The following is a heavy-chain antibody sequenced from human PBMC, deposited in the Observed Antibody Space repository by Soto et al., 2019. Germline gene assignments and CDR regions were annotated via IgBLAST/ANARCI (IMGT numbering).Heavy chain of an antibody. J-gene: IGHJ4*02. Sequence: SVKVSCKASGGTFSSYAISWVRQAPGQGLEWMGGIIPIFGTANYAQKFQGRVTITADESTSTAYMELSSLRSEDTAVYYCASDRDSSSRLLDYWGQGTLVTVSS. D-gene: IGHD6-13*01. CDR3: ASDRDSSSRLLDY. CDR2: IIPIFGTA. V-gene: IGHV1-69*13. CDR1: GGTFSSYA.